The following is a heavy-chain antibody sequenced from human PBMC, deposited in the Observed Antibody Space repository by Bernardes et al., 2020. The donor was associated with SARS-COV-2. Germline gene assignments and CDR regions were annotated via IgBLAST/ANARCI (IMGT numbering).Heavy chain of an antibody. CDR1: GYTFTDFY. CDR3: ASRHSSFAFYGLDV. J-gene: IGHJ4*02. CDR2: IDPKSGGT. D-gene: IGHD6-19*01. Sequence: AAAKVYCKTSGYTFTDFYIHWLRRAPGQRLEWMGWIDPKSGGTNYEQNFQGRVTMTRDASSSTVYMELNWLRVDDTAMYYCASRHSSFAFYGLDVWGQGTLVTGSS. V-gene: IGHV1-2*02.